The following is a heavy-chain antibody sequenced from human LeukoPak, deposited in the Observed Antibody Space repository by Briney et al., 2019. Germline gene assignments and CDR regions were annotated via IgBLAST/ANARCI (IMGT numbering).Heavy chain of an antibody. V-gene: IGHV4-4*02. Sequence: KTSETLSLTCAVSGGSISSSNWWSWVRQPPGKGLEWIGEIYHSGSTNYNPSLKSRATISVDKSKNQFSLKLSSVTAADTAVYYCARSYCSGGSCRHTEAFDIWGQGTMVTVSS. CDR2: IYHSGST. D-gene: IGHD2-15*01. CDR1: GGSISSSNW. J-gene: IGHJ3*02. CDR3: ARSYCSGGSCRHTEAFDI.